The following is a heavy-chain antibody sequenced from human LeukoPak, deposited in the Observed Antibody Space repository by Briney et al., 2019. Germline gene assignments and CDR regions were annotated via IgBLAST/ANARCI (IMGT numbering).Heavy chain of an antibody. CDR1: GFTFSSYA. Sequence: GGSLRLSCAASGFTFSSYAMHWVRQAPGKGLVWVSRINSDGSSTSYADSVKGRFTISRDNAKNTLYLQMNSLRAEDTAVYYCARDGDYVINWFDPWGQGTLVTVSS. CDR2: INSDGSST. J-gene: IGHJ5*02. D-gene: IGHD4-17*01. CDR3: ARDGDYVINWFDP. V-gene: IGHV3-74*01.